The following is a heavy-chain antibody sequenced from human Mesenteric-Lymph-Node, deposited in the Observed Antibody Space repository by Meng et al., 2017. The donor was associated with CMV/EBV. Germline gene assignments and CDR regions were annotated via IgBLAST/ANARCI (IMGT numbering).Heavy chain of an antibody. V-gene: IGHV2-5*02. CDR2: IYWDDDK. J-gene: IGHJ4*02. CDR1: FSLSTSVVG. Sequence: FSLSTSVVGVGWIRQPPGKALEWLALIYWDDDKRYTPSLNSRLTITKDTSNNQVVLTMTNMDPVDTATYYCARTYYYGSGNSNFDYWGQGTLVTVSS. CDR3: ARTYYYGSGNSNFDY. D-gene: IGHD3-10*01.